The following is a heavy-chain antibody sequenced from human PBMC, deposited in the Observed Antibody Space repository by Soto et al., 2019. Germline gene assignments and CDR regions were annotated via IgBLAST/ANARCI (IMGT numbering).Heavy chain of an antibody. CDR1: GYTFTSYA. CDR2: INAGNGNT. V-gene: IGHV1-3*01. J-gene: IGHJ5*02. CDR3: ARDKRPPRSGYPIWFDP. D-gene: IGHD3-3*01. Sequence: ASVKVSCKASGYTFTSYAMHWVRQAPGQRLEWMGWINAGNGNTKYSQKFQGRVTITRDTSASTAYMELSSLRSEDTAVYYCARDKRPPRSGYPIWFDPWGQGTLVTVSS.